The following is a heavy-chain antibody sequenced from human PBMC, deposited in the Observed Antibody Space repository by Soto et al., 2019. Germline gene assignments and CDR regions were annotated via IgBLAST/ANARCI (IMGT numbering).Heavy chain of an antibody. Sequence: EEQLVESGGGLVQPGGSLRLSCAVSGFAFSSYWMHWVRQTPGKGPVWVSRIYNDGCRTGYADSVKGRFTISRDNAKNTLYLQMSSLTVEDTAVYYCARDLSGNTTPYFDLWGQGTLVTVSS. CDR2: IYNDGCRT. D-gene: IGHD1-7*01. J-gene: IGHJ4*02. CDR3: ARDLSGNTTPYFDL. V-gene: IGHV3-74*01. CDR1: GFAFSSYW.